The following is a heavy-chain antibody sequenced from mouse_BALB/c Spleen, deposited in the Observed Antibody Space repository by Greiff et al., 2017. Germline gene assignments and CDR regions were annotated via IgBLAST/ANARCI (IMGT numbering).Heavy chain of an antibody. CDR1: GFSLTSYG. Sequence: VQRVESGPGLVAPSQSLSITCTVSGFSLTSYGVHWVRQPPGKGLEWLGVIWAGGSTNYNSALMSRLSISKDNSKSQVFLKMNSLQTDDTAMYYCARDQGYDYDGGYYFDYWGQGTTLTVSS. CDR3: ARDQGYDYDGGYYFDY. CDR2: IWAGGST. V-gene: IGHV2-9*02. J-gene: IGHJ2*01. D-gene: IGHD2-4*01.